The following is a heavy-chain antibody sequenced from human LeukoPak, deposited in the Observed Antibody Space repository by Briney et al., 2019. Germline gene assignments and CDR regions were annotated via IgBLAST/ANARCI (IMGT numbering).Heavy chain of an antibody. D-gene: IGHD2-15*01. CDR1: GGSFCCYY. Sequence: PSETLSLTCAVYGGSFCCYYWSWIRQPPGKGLEWIGEINHSGSTNYNPSLKSRVTISVDTSKNQFSLKLSSVTAADTAVYYCARVVVVVSATHFDYWGQGTLVTVSS. CDR3: ARVVVVVSATHFDY. J-gene: IGHJ4*02. V-gene: IGHV4-34*01. CDR2: INHSGST.